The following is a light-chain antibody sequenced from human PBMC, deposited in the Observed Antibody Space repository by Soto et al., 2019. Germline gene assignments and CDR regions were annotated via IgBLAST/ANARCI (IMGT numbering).Light chain of an antibody. J-gene: IGKJ4*01. CDR3: QQVKSYPRT. CDR2: AES. Sequence: VKLKQSPAALSVSERDRVTITCRASQGIAGSLAWYQQTPGKPPKLLIYAESTLQSGVPSRFSGSGSGTRGTLTISSLQPEDFATYDRQQVKSYPRTFGGGTKV. V-gene: IGKV1-9*01. CDR1: QGIAGS.